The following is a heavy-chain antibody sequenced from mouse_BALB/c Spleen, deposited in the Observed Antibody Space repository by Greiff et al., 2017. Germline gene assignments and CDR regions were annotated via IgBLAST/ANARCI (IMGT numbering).Heavy chain of an antibody. Sequence: VQLQQSGAELMKPGASVKISCKATGYTFSSYWIEWVKQRPGHGLEWIGEILPGSGSTNYNEKFKGKATFTADTSSNTAYMQLSSLTSEDSAVYYCARQSPYYYGSSYDYWGQGTTLTVSS. CDR1: GYTFSSYW. CDR2: ILPGSGST. D-gene: IGHD1-1*01. J-gene: IGHJ2*01. CDR3: ARQSPYYYGSSYDY. V-gene: IGHV1-9*01.